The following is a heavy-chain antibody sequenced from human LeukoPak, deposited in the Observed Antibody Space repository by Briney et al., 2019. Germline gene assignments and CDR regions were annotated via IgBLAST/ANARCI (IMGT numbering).Heavy chain of an antibody. CDR1: GFPFSSYG. CDR3: AQEGIAVPHLTRGYFNL. Sequence: QTGGSLRLSCAASGFPFSSYGMHWVRQAPGKGLQWVALMSHNGVKDSYEDSVKGRFTISRDNSKNTLYLQMNSLRTEDTAVYYCAQEGIAVPHLTRGYFNLWGRGSLVTVSS. D-gene: IGHD6-13*01. V-gene: IGHV3-30*18. CDR2: MSHNGVKD. J-gene: IGHJ2*01.